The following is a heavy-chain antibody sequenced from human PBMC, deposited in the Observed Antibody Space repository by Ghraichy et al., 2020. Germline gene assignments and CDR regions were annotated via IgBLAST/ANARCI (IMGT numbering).Heavy chain of an antibody. D-gene: IGHD3-16*01. CDR3: ARAGIEFYTMEV. CDR2: MYSSGST. Sequence: SQTLSLTCTVSGGSISSSGDYWTWFRQPAGKGLQWIGRMYSSGSTYYNSTLESRVTISLDTSKNQLSLRLSSVTAGDTAVYYCARAGIEFYTMEVWGQGTTVTVSS. CDR1: GGSISSSGDY. J-gene: IGHJ6*02. V-gene: IGHV4-61*02.